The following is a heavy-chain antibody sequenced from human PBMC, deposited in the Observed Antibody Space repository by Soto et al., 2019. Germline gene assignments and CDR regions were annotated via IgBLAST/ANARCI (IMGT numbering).Heavy chain of an antibody. D-gene: IGHD6-19*01. Sequence: SQTLSLTCAISGDSVSSNSAAWNWIRQSPSRGLEWLGRTYYRSKWYNDYAVSVKSRITINPDTSKNQFSLQLNSVTPEDTAVYYCARDLRMGIAVAGAYYYYDMDVWGQGTTVTVSS. J-gene: IGHJ6*02. CDR3: ARDLRMGIAVAGAYYYYDMDV. V-gene: IGHV6-1*01. CDR1: GDSVSSNSAA. CDR2: TYYRSKWYN.